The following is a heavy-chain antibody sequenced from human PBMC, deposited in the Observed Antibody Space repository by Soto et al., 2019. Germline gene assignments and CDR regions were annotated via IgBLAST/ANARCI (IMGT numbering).Heavy chain of an antibody. CDR1: GFTFSNYA. CDR2: ITGSGGGT. J-gene: IGHJ4*02. Sequence: EVQLLESGGGLVQPGGSLRLSCAASGFTFSNYAMTWVRQAPGKGLEWVSVITGSGGGTYFVDSVKGRFTISRDNSKNTVYLQMNSLRAEDTAVYYCAHRPLTAAGFDYWGQGTMVTVSS. D-gene: IGHD6-13*01. V-gene: IGHV3-23*01. CDR3: AHRPLTAAGFDY.